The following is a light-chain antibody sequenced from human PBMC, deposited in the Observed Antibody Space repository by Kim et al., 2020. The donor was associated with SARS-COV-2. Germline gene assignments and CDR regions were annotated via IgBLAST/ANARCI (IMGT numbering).Light chain of an antibody. V-gene: IGKV3-20*01. J-gene: IGKJ2*01. CDR2: GAS. Sequence: EIVLTQSPGTLSLSPGERATLSCRASQSVSSNYLAWYQQRPGLAPRLLIYGASSRATGIPDRFSGSGSGTDFTLTISRLEPEDFAVYYCQQYDTSPPAYTFGQGTKLEI. CDR1: QSVSSNY. CDR3: QQYDTSPPAYT.